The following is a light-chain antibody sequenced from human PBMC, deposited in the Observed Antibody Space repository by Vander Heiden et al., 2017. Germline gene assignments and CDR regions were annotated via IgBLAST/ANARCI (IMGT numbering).Light chain of an antibody. CDR2: AAS. CDR1: QSLTTF. V-gene: IGKV1-39*01. CDR3: QESYRDLT. J-gene: IGKJ4*01. Sequence: DIQMTQSPSSLSASVGDTVTITCRASQSLTTFLNWYQQKPGEAPKLLIYAASSLQSGVPSRFSGTGSGTDFSLTISSLQHEDFATYFCQESYRDLTFGVGTKVEIK.